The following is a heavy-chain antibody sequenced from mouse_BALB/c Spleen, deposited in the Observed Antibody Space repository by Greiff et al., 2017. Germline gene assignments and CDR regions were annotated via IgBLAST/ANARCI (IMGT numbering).Heavy chain of an antibody. CDR1: GYTFTEYT. CDR3: ARGNYGNDWFAY. D-gene: IGHD2-1*01. V-gene: IGHV1S29*02. Sequence: VQLQQSGPELVKPGASVKISCKTSGYTFTEYTMHWVKQSHGKSLEWIGYIYPYNGGTGYNQKFKSKATLTVDNSSSTAYMELRSLTSEDSAVYYCARGNYGNDWFAYWGQGTLVTVSA. CDR2: IYPYNGGT. J-gene: IGHJ3*01.